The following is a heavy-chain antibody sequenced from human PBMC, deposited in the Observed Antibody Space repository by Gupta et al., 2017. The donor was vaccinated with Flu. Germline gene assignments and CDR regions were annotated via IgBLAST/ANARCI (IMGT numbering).Heavy chain of an antibody. CDR3: ARDGGRRNDY. V-gene: IGHV1-2*02. Sequence: HWVRQAPGQGLEWMGWINPNNGGTNYAQKFQGRVTMTRDTSISTAYMELSRLTSDDTAVYYCARDGGRRNDYWGQGTLVTVSS. CDR2: INPNNGGT. J-gene: IGHJ4*02. D-gene: IGHD2-15*01.